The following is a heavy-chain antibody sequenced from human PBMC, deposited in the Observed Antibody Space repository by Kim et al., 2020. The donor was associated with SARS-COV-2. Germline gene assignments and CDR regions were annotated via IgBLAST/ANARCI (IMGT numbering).Heavy chain of an antibody. Sequence: ASVKVSCKASGYTFTSYGISWVRQAPGQGLEWMGWISAYNGNTNYAQKLQGRVTMTTDTSTSAAYMELRSLRSDDTAVYYCAREHARGDIVVVVAATPSGYWGQGTLVTVSS. D-gene: IGHD2-15*01. V-gene: IGHV1-18*01. CDR2: ISAYNGNT. CDR3: AREHARGDIVVVVAATPSGY. J-gene: IGHJ4*02. CDR1: GYTFTSYG.